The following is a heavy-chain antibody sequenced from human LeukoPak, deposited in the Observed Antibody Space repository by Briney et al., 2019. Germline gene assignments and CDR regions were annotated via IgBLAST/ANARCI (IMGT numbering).Heavy chain of an antibody. Sequence: THSETLSLTCTVSGGSISSYYWSWIRQPPGKGLEWIGYIYYSVSTKYNPSLKSRVTISIDTSKNQFSLRLSSVTAADTAVYYCARQESGSGSYLSYFDYWGQGSLLTVPS. J-gene: IGHJ4*01. CDR2: IYYSVST. V-gene: IGHV4-59*08. CDR3: ARQESGSGSYLSYFDY. D-gene: IGHD3-10*01. CDR1: GGSISSYY.